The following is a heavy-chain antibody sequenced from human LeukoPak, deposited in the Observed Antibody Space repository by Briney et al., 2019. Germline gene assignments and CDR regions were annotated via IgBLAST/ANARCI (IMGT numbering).Heavy chain of an antibody. CDR2: IYYSGST. CDR1: GGSISSSSYY. CDR3: ARKFPQIGYCSSSSCHGAFDI. Sequence: KASETLSLTCTVSGGSISSSSYYWGWIRQPPGKGLEWIGSIYYSGSTYYNPSLKSRVTISVDTSKNQFSLNLSSVTAADTAVYYCARKFPQIGYCSSSSCHGAFDIWGQGTMVTVSS. J-gene: IGHJ3*02. D-gene: IGHD2-2*01. V-gene: IGHV4-39*07.